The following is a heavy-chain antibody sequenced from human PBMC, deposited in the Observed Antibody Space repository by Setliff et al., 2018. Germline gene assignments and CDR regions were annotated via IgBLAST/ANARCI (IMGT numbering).Heavy chain of an antibody. CDR1: GGTFSGYA. V-gene: IGHV1-69*06. Sequence: SVKVSCKASGGTFSGYAFSWVRQAPGQGLEWMGGITPIFETAHYAEKFQGRVTIAADKSTSTVHMELSSLISADSAVYFCARDSVTLAQLERRGGWHYFRMDVWGQGTLVTVSS. D-gene: IGHD1-1*01. J-gene: IGHJ6*02. CDR3: ARDSVTLAQLERRGGWHYFRMDV. CDR2: ITPIFETA.